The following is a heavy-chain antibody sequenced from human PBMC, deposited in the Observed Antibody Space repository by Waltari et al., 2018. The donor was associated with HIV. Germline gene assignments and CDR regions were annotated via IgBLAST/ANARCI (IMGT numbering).Heavy chain of an antibody. CDR1: GLSLSNPRIG. CDR2: IFSNDEK. J-gene: IGHJ4*02. Sequence: QATLKESGPVLLIPTESLTLTCNVSGLSLSNPRIGVSWIRQPPGKALEWLAHIFSNDEKSYSKSLRSRLTISKDTSKSQAVLTMTNMDPVDTSIYYFARIRDGIRVYGTGYYFDYLGQGTLVSVSS. D-gene: IGHD3-10*01. V-gene: IGHV2-26*01. CDR3: ARIRDGIRVYGTGYYFDY.